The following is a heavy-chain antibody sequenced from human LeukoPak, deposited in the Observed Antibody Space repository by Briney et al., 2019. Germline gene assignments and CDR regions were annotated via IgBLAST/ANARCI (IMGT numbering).Heavy chain of an antibody. Sequence: ASVKVSCKASGYTFTSYYIHWVRQAPGQGLEWMGIINPSGGSTSYAQKFQGRVTMTRDMSTSTVYMELSSLRSEDTAVYYCARIGYEGYFDYWGQGTLVTVSS. J-gene: IGHJ4*02. CDR2: INPSGGST. CDR3: ARIGYEGYFDY. CDR1: GYTFTSYY. D-gene: IGHD2-2*01. V-gene: IGHV1-46*01.